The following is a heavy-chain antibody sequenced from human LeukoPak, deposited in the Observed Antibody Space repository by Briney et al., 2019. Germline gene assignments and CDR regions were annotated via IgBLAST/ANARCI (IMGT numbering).Heavy chain of an antibody. CDR2: ISSSSSYI. V-gene: IGHV3-21*01. Sequence: GGSLRLSCAASGFTFSSYSMNWVRQAPGKGLEWVSSISSSSSYIYYADSVKGRFTISRDNDKNSLYLQMNSLRAEDTAVYYCARDKYSSSTGWFDPWGQGTLVTVSS. CDR3: ARDKYSSSTGWFDP. CDR1: GFTFSSYS. J-gene: IGHJ5*02. D-gene: IGHD6-6*01.